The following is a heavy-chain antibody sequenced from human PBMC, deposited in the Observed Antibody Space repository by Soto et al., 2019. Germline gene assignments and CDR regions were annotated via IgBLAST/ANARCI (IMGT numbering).Heavy chain of an antibody. J-gene: IGHJ6*02. CDR3: ARDRVYYDSSGYYQDYGMDV. D-gene: IGHD3-22*01. V-gene: IGHV3-74*01. Sequence: PGGSLRLSCAASGFTFSKHWMHWVRQAPGKGLVWVSRVSSDGSGTTYADSVKGRFTISRDNAKNTLYLQMNSLRAEDTALYYCARDRVYYDSSGYYQDYGMDVWGQGTTVTVSS. CDR2: VSSDGSGT. CDR1: GFTFSKHW.